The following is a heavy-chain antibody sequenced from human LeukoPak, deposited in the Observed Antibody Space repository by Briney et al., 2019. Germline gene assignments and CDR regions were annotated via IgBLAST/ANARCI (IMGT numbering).Heavy chain of an antibody. CDR3: ARRMNGGYFAAGFHP. CDR2: IPYDGSNK. J-gene: IGHJ5*02. Sequence: PGGSLRLSCAAPGFTFSSYAMHWVRQAPGKGLEWVAVIPYDGSNKYYADSVKGRFTISRDNFKNTLYLQMNSLRAEDTAVYYCARRMNGGYFAAGFHPLGQGSIVTVPS. V-gene: IGHV3-30-3*01. CDR1: GFTFSSYA. D-gene: IGHD3-9*01.